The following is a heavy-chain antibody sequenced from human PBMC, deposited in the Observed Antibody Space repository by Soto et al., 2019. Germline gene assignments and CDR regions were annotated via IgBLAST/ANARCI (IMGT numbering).Heavy chain of an antibody. CDR2: ISGSGGDT. CDR1: GFTFSSYA. Sequence: GGSLRLSCAASGFTFSSYAMSWVRQAPGKGLEWVSAISGSGGDTSYADSVKGRFTISRDNSKNTLYLHMNSLRAEDTARYYCAKERVAAAYVETSPFDFWGQGTQVTVS. D-gene: IGHD2-15*01. V-gene: IGHV3-23*01. J-gene: IGHJ4*02. CDR3: AKERVAAAYVETSPFDF.